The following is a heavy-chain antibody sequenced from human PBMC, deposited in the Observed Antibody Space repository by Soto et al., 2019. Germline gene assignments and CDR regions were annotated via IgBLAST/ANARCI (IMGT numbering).Heavy chain of an antibody. J-gene: IGHJ6*02. Sequence: QVQLVQSGAEVKKPGASVKVSCKASGYTFTSYDINWVRQATGQGLEWMGWMNPNSGNTGYAQKFQGRVTLTRTHSISTAYMELSSLRSEDTAVYYCARLMYYYDSSGYYQAHYYYGMDVWGQGTTVTVSS. CDR2: MNPNSGNT. CDR1: GYTFTSYD. CDR3: ARLMYYYDSSGYYQAHYYYGMDV. V-gene: IGHV1-8*01. D-gene: IGHD3-22*01.